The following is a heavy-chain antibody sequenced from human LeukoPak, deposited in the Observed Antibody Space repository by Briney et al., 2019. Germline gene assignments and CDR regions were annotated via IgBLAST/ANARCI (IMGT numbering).Heavy chain of an antibody. J-gene: IGHJ4*02. V-gene: IGHV4-31*03. CDR1: GGSISSGGYY. CDR2: IYYSGST. CDR3: ARSLASTHPFGY. Sequence: SETLSLTCTVSGGSISSGGYYWSWIRQHPGKGLEWIGYIYYSGSTYYNPSLKSRVTISVDTSKNQFSLKLSSVTAADTAVYYCARSLASTHPFGYWGQGTLVTVSS. D-gene: IGHD2-2*01.